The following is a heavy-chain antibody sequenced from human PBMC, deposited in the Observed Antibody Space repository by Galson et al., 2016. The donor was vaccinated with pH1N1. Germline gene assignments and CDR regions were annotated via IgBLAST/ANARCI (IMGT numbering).Heavy chain of an antibody. CDR3: AKFCSTCPFDY. D-gene: IGHD3-10*02. CDR1: GFTFSNFA. J-gene: IGHJ4*02. CDR2: LSGSSSVT. Sequence: SLRLSCAGSGFTFSNFALSWVRQAPGKGLYWVSTLSGSSSVTYYGDSVKGRFTISRDNSKSTLFLQLDRLRAEDTAVYYCAKFCSTCPFDYWGQGVLVVVSA. V-gene: IGHV3-23*01.